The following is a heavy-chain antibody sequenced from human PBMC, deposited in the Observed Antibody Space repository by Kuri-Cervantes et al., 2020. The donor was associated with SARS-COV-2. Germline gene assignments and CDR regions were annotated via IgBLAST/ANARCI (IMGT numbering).Heavy chain of an antibody. CDR1: GFTLSSYG. D-gene: IGHD3-10*01. CDR3: TTDLSDLPGSGSYSTWGFDP. V-gene: IGHV3-33*01. J-gene: IGHJ5*01. Sequence: GGSLRLSCAASGFTLSSYGMHWVRQAPGKGLEWVAVIWYDGSNKSYADSVKGRFTISRDNSKNTLYLQMNSLKTEDTAVYYCTTDLSDLPGSGSYSTWGFDPWGQGTLVTVSS. CDR2: IWYDGSNK.